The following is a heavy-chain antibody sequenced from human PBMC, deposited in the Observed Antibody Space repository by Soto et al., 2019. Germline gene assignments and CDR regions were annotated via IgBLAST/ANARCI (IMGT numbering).Heavy chain of an antibody. CDR1: GGSISSGGYY. CDR3: ARELRGYCSSTSCSVRGDYQEYYFDY. V-gene: IGHV4-31*03. CDR2: IYYSGST. J-gene: IGHJ4*02. D-gene: IGHD2-2*01. Sequence: QVQLQESGPGLVKPSQTLSLTCTVSGGSISSGGYYWSWIRQHPGKGLEWIGYIYYSGSTYYNPSLKSRVTISVDTSKNQFSLKLSSVTAADTAVYYCARELRGYCSSTSCSVRGDYQEYYFDYWGQGTLVTVSS.